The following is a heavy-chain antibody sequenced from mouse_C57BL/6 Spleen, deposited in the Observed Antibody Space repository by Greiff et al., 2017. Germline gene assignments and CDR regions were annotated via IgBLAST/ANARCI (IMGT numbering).Heavy chain of an antibody. D-gene: IGHD2-3*01. V-gene: IGHV1-76*01. CDR1: GYTFTDYY. CDR2: IYPGSGNT. CDR3: AREGGYYVFDY. J-gene: IGHJ2*01. Sequence: VQLQQSGAELVRPGASVKLSCKASGYTFTDYYINWVKQRPGQGLEWIARIYPGSGNTYYNEKFKGKATLTAEKSSSTAYMQLSSLTSEDSAVYCCAREGGYYVFDYWGQGTTLTVSS.